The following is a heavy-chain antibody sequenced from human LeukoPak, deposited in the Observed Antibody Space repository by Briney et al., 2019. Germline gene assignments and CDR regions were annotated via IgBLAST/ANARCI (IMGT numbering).Heavy chain of an antibody. J-gene: IGHJ4*02. D-gene: IGHD1-26*01. CDR3: ASNSGSYGGY. CDR1: GFTFRSYA. CDR2: RSGSGGIT. Sequence: PGGSLRLSCTASGFTFRSYAMNWVRQAPGKGLEWVSTRSGSGGITDYADSVKGRFTVSRDNSKNTLFKQMNSLRAEDTAVYYCASNSGSYGGYWGQGTLVTVSS. V-gene: IGHV3-23*01.